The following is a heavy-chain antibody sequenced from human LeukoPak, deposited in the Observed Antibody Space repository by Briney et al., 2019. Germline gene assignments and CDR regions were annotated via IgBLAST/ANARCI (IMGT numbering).Heavy chain of an antibody. Sequence: SETLSLTCTVSGGSISSYYWSWIRQPPGKGLEWIGYIYYSGSTNYNPSLKSRVTISVDTSKNQFSLKLSSVTAADTAVYYCARGGGPNKRFDYGAKEPLVTVPS. CDR2: IYYSGST. J-gene: IGHJ4*01. CDR3: ARGGGPNKRFDY. V-gene: IGHV4-59*01. D-gene: IGHD1/OR15-1a*01. CDR1: GGSISSYY.